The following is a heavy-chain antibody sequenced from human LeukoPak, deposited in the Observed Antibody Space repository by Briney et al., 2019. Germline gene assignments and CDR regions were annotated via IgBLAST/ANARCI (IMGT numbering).Heavy chain of an antibody. CDR2: IDPNNGAA. CDR3: ARNAPGIAY. J-gene: IGHJ4*02. V-gene: IGHV1-2*02. D-gene: IGHD6-13*01. Sequence: RASVMVSCKASGYTFTGYQMHWVRQAPGQGFEWIGWIDPNNGAANFAQNFQDRVTMTRDTSISTAYMELSRLTSDDTAVYYCARNAPGIAYWGQGTLVTVSS. CDR1: GYTFTGYQ.